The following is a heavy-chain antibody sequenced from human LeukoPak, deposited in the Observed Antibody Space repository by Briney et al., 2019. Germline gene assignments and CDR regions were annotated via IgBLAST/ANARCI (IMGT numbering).Heavy chain of an antibody. J-gene: IGHJ4*02. V-gene: IGHV4-59*01. CDR1: GGSISSYY. Sequence: SETLSLTCTVSGGSISSYYWSWIRQPPGKGLEWIGYIYYSGSTNYNPSLKSRVTISVDTSKNQFSLKLSSVTAADTAVYYCARGGSYHGYWGQGTLVTVSS. CDR2: IYYSGST. CDR3: ARGGSYHGY. D-gene: IGHD1-26*01.